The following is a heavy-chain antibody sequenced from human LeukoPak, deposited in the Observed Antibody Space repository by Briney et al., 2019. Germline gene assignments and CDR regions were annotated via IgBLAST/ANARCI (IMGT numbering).Heavy chain of an antibody. V-gene: IGHV3-23*01. CDR3: AKFSENGDYPDY. CDR2: ITSSGGST. D-gene: IGHD4-17*01. Sequence: GGSLRLSCAASRFTFSSYAMSWVRQAPGKGLEWGSAITSSGGSTYYADSVKGRFTISRDNSKNTLYLQMNSLRAEDTAIYYCAKFSENGDYPDYWGQGTLVTVSS. J-gene: IGHJ4*02. CDR1: RFTFSSYA.